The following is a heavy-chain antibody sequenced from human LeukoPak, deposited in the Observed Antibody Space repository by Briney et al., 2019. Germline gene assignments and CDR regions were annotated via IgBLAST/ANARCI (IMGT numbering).Heavy chain of an antibody. J-gene: IGHJ4*02. CDR1: GFTFSSYA. Sequence: GGSLRLSCAASGFTFSSYAMSWVRQAPGKGLEWVSAISGSGGSTYYADSVKGRFTISRDNSKNTLYLQMNSLRAEDTAVYYCAKGPDFWSGYYLFDYWGQGTLVTVSS. CDR2: ISGSGGST. V-gene: IGHV3-23*01. D-gene: IGHD3-3*01. CDR3: AKGPDFWSGYYLFDY.